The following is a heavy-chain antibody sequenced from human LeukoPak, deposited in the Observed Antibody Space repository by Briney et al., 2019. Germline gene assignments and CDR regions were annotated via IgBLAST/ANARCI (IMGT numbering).Heavy chain of an antibody. J-gene: IGHJ5*02. Sequence: SSETLSLTCTVSGGSISSGGYYWSWIRQHPGKGLEWIGYIYYSGSTYYNPSLKSRVTISVDTSKNLFSLKLSSVTAADTAVYYCARGLLFSWFDPWGQGTLVTVSS. V-gene: IGHV4-31*03. CDR1: GGSISSGGYY. CDR3: ARGLLFSWFDP. D-gene: IGHD2-21*02. CDR2: IYYSGST.